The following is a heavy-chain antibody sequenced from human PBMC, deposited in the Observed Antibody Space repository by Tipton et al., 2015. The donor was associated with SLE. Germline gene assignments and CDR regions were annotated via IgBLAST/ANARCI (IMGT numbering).Heavy chain of an antibody. CDR1: GGVFRGYW. V-gene: IGHV4-59*12. J-gene: IGHJ5*02. CDR2: IYYSGTS. D-gene: IGHD1-26*01. CDR3: ARESGDL. Sequence: TLSLTCTVYGGVFRGYWWSWIRQPPGKGLEWIGSIYYSGTSYYNPSLESRVTISVDTSKNQFSLKLSSVTAADTAIYYCARESGDLWGQGTLVTVSS.